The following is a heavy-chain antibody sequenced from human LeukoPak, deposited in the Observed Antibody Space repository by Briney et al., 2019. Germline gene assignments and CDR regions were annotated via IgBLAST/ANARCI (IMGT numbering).Heavy chain of an antibody. CDR2: ISYDGSNK. Sequence: GGSLRLSCAASGFTFSSYAMHWVRQAPGKGLEWVAVISYDGSNKYYADSVKGRFTISRDNSKNTLYLQMNSLRAEDTAVYYCAREARIQLWLPGYWGQGTLVTVSS. D-gene: IGHD5-18*01. V-gene: IGHV3-30-3*01. J-gene: IGHJ4*02. CDR3: AREARIQLWLPGY. CDR1: GFTFSSYA.